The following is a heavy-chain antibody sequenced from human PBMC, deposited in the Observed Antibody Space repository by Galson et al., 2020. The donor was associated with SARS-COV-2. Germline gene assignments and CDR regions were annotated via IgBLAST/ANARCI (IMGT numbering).Heavy chain of an antibody. CDR3: AKGRRGYNGHEWGNDH. V-gene: IGHV3-23*01. CDR1: GFTFSDYA. Sequence: GGSLRLSCAASGFTFSDYAMSWVRQAPGKGLEWVSSITGSGERISYADAVKGRFTISRDNSKNTVFLQMNTLRVDDTAIYYCAKGRRGYNGHEWGNDHWGQGALVTVSS. D-gene: IGHD5-12*01. CDR2: ITGSGERI. J-gene: IGHJ4*02.